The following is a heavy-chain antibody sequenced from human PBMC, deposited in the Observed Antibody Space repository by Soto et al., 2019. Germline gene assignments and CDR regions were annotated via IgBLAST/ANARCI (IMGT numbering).Heavy chain of an antibody. CDR1: GDTFNFYS. CDR2: VNPIVSMS. V-gene: IGHV1-69*02. CDR3: ASSYGSGYRAFDY. Sequence: QVQLVQSGAEVKRPGSSVKVSCKASGDTFNFYSINWVRQAPGLGLEWMGRVNPIVSMSNYAQKFQGRVTMTAEKSTSAAYMELSSRRSEDTAIYYCASSYGSGYRAFDYWGQGALVTVSS. J-gene: IGHJ4*02. D-gene: IGHD3-10*01.